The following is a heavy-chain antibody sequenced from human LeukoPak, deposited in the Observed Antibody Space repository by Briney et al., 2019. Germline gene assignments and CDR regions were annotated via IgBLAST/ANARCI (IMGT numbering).Heavy chain of an antibody. V-gene: IGHV4-28*03. D-gene: IGHD1-1*01. CDR3: ARVAAATTNPRFDF. CDR2: IYYSGST. CDR1: GYSISSSNW. J-gene: IGHJ4*02. Sequence: PSETLSLTCAVSGYSISSSNWWGWIRQPPGKGLEWIGYIYYSGSTYYNPSLKSRATMSVDTSKNQFSLKVSSVTAADTAVYYCARVAAATTNPRFDFWGQGTLVTVSS.